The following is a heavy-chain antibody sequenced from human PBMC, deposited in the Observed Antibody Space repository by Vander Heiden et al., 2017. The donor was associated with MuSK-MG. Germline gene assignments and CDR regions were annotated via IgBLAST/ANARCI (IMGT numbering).Heavy chain of an antibody. J-gene: IGHJ2*01. V-gene: IGHV3-23*04. CDR2: ISGSGGKT. CDR1: GFTLSSYA. Sequence: EVQLVESGGGLGQRGGSLRPSCVAAGFTLSSYATSWVRQAPGKGLEWVSAISGSGGKTQYADSVKGRFTISRDNSKNTLFLQMNNLRAEDTAVYYCARGTTWYFDLWGRGTLVTVSS. D-gene: IGHD1-1*01. CDR3: ARGTTWYFDL.